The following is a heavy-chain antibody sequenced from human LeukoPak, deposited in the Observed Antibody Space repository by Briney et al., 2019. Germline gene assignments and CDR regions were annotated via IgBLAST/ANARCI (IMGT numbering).Heavy chain of an antibody. Sequence: SVKVSCKASGGTFSSYAISWVRQAPGQGLEWMGRIIPILGYAQKFQGRVTITADKSTSTAYMELSSLRSEDTAVYYCAREPYGSGSYFIDYWGQGTLATVSS. CDR1: GGTFSSYA. D-gene: IGHD3-10*01. J-gene: IGHJ4*02. CDR2: IIPILG. V-gene: IGHV1-69*04. CDR3: AREPYGSGSYFIDY.